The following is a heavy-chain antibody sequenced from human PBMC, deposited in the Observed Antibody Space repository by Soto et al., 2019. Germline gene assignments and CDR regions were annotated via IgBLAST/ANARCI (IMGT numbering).Heavy chain of an antibody. CDR2: IYVTGAV. D-gene: IGHD2-21*01. J-gene: IGHJ5*02. V-gene: IGHV4-31*03. CDR3: ARLRIATNNYKWFDP. Sequence: LSLTCSVSDAALNSGNYYWSWIRQVPGEGLEWIGHIYVTGAVDYNPSLRDRITISQDTSERQFSLNLRLVTAADTAVYYCARLRIATNNYKWFDPWGQGTLVTVSS. CDR1: DAALNSGNYY.